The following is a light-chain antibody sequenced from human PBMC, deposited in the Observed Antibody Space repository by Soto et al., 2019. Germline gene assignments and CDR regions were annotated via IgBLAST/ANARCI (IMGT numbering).Light chain of an antibody. Sequence: EIVLTQSPATLSLSPGERATLSCRASQSVTSFLAWYQQKHGQAPRLLIYDASHRTAGIPARFSGSGSGTDFTLTISSLEPEDFAVYYCQQRTNWRALTFGGGTKVDIK. CDR2: DAS. J-gene: IGKJ4*01. CDR1: QSVTSF. CDR3: QQRTNWRALT. V-gene: IGKV3-11*01.